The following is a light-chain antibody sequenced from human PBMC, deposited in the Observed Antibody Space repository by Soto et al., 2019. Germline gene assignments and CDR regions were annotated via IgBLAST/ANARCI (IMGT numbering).Light chain of an antibody. J-gene: IGKJ5*01. CDR1: QSVSSN. CDR3: QQYNNWPPVT. Sequence: EIVMTQSPATLSVSPGERATLSCRASQSVSSNLAWYQQKRGQTPRLLIYAASTRATGIPARFSGSGSGTEFTLTISSLQSEDFAVYYCQQYNNWPPVTFGQGTRLEIK. CDR2: AAS. V-gene: IGKV3D-15*01.